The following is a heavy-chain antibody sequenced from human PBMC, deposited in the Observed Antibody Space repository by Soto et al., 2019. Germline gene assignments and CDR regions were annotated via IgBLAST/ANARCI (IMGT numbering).Heavy chain of an antibody. V-gene: IGHV3-23*01. CDR1: GFTFSSYA. CDR2: ISGSGGST. Sequence: VQLLESGGGLVQPGGSLRLSCAASGFTFSSYAMSWVRQAPGKGLEWVSGISGSGGSTYYADSVKGRFTISRDNSKNTLYLQMNSLRAEDTAVYYCAKLAGDYDILTGYYFDYWGQGTLVTVSS. D-gene: IGHD3-9*01. J-gene: IGHJ4*02. CDR3: AKLAGDYDILTGYYFDY.